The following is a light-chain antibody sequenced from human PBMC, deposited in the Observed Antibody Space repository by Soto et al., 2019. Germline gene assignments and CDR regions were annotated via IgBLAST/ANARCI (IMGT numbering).Light chain of an antibody. Sequence: DIQMTQSPSSLSASVGDRVTITCRASQGIGNYLAWYQQKPGKVPKLLISAASTLQSGVPSRFSGSGSGTDFYHAISSLQHEDVATYFCQKYDKSPRTFGQGNKVEVK. CDR2: AAS. V-gene: IGKV1-27*01. J-gene: IGKJ1*01. CDR1: QGIGNY. CDR3: QKYDKSPRT.